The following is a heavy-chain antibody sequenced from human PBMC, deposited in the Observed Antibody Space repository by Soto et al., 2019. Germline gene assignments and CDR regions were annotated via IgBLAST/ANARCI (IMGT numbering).Heavy chain of an antibody. D-gene: IGHD3-9*01. CDR2: MSFDGSNK. CDR1: GFTFSSYG. Sequence: PGGSLRLSCATSGFTFSSYGMYWVRQAPGKGLEWVAVMSFDGSNKYYADSVKGRFTISRDNSKNTLYLQMNSLRTEDTAVYYCAKEGHLTGPPSYFDYWGQGTLVTVSS. V-gene: IGHV3-30*18. J-gene: IGHJ4*02. CDR3: AKEGHLTGPPSYFDY.